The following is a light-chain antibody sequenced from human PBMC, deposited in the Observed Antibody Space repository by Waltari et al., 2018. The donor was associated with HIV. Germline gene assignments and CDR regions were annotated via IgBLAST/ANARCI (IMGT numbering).Light chain of an antibody. CDR3: QQYYSSPRT. J-gene: IGKJ1*01. Sequence: DIVMTQSPDSLAVSLGERATINCKSSQSVLSSSNNKNYLAWHQQKPGQPPKLLIYWASTRESGVPDRFSGSGSGTDFTLTISSLQAEDVAVYYCQQYYSSPRTFGQGTKVEIK. CDR2: WAS. V-gene: IGKV4-1*01. CDR1: QSVLSSSNNKNY.